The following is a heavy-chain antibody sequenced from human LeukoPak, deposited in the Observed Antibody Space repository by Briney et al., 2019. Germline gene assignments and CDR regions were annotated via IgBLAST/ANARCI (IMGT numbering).Heavy chain of an antibody. CDR3: ARDEYGDYGCDR. CDR2: ISGNGIST. V-gene: IGHV3-43*02. J-gene: IGHJ5*02. D-gene: IGHD4-17*01. CDR1: GFTFDDYA. Sequence: GGSLRLSCAASGFTFDDYAMHWVRQAPGKGLEWVSLISGNGISTYYADSVKGRFTISRDNAKNALHLQMNSLRAEDTAVYYCARDEYGDYGCDRWGQGTLVTVSS.